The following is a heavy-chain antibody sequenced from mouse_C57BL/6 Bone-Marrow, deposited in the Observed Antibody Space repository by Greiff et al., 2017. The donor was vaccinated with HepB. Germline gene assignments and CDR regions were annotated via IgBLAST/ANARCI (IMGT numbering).Heavy chain of an antibody. CDR3: ASYYGSSPYYYAMDY. CDR2: IYPRDGST. Sequence: QVQLQQSGPELVKPGASVKLSCKASGYTFTSYDINWVKQRPGQGLEWIGWIYPRDGSTKYNEKFKGKATLTVDTSSSTAYMELHSLTSEDSAVYFCASYYGSSPYYYAMDYWGQGTSVTVSS. CDR1: GYTFTSYD. J-gene: IGHJ4*01. D-gene: IGHD1-1*01. V-gene: IGHV1-85*01.